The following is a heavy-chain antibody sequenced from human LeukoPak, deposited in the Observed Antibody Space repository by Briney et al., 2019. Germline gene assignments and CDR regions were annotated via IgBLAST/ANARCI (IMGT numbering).Heavy chain of an antibody. D-gene: IGHD5-18*01. V-gene: IGHV4-61*02. Sequence: SETLSLTCTVSGGSISSGSYYWSWIRRPAGKGLEWIGRIYTSGSTNYNPSLKSRVTISVDTSKNQFSLKLSSVTAADTAVYYCAGVDTAMAPNWGQGTLVTVSS. CDR1: GGSISSGSYY. J-gene: IGHJ4*02. CDR2: IYTSGST. CDR3: AGVDTAMAPN.